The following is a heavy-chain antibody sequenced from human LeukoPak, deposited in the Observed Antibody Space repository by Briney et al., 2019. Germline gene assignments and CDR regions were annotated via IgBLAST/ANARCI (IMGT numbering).Heavy chain of an antibody. CDR2: ISSSSSYI. D-gene: IGHD6-13*01. CDR3: ARGIGGVAAAGTRWFDP. Sequence: GGSLRLSCAASGFTFSSYSMNWVRQAPGKGLEWVSSISSSSSYIYYADSVKGRFTISRDNAKNSLYLQMNSLRAEDTAVYYCARGIGGVAAAGTRWFDPWGQGTLVTVSS. J-gene: IGHJ5*02. V-gene: IGHV3-21*01. CDR1: GFTFSSYS.